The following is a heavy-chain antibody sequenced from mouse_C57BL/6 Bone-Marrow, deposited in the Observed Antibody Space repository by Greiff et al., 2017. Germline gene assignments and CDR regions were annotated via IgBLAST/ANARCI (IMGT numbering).Heavy chain of an antibody. CDR1: GFTFSDYG. J-gene: IGHJ3*01. D-gene: IGHD2-10*02. CDR2: ISNLAYSI. CDR3: ARQGYGNKAWFAY. V-gene: IGHV5-15*01. Sequence: EVKVVESGGGLVQPGGSLKLSCAASGFTFSDYGMAWVRQAPRQGPEWVAFISNLAYSIYYADTVTGRFTISRENAKNTLYLEMSSLRSEDTAMYYCARQGYGNKAWFAYWGQGTLVTGSA.